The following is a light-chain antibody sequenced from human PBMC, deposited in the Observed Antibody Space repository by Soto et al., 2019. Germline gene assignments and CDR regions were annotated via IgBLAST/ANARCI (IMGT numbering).Light chain of an antibody. J-gene: IGKJ1*01. CDR3: QQSYSKPT. CDR1: QNIITY. CDR2: AAS. Sequence: DVQLTQSPSSLSVFVGDSVTVTCRASQNIITYLHWYHQKPGEAPTLLINAASTLQSGVPSRFSGSGSGTDFTLTINGLQPEDGGTYYRQQSYSKPTFGQGSTVEIK. V-gene: IGKV1-39*01.